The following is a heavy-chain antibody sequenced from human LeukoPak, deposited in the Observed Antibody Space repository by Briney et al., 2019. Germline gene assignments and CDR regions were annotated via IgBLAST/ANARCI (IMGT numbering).Heavy chain of an antibody. J-gene: IGHJ6*02. V-gene: IGHV4-34*01. CDR1: GGSFSGYY. CDR3: ARGPSAWTVTPQYGMVV. CDR2: NNHSGSS. D-gene: IGHD4-11*01. Sequence: PSETLSLTCAVYGGSFSGYYWSWIRQPPEKGLEWIGENNHSGSSNYNPSLKSRVTISVDTSKNQVSLKLSSVTAADTAVYYCARGPSAWTVTPQYGMVVWGQGTTVTVSS.